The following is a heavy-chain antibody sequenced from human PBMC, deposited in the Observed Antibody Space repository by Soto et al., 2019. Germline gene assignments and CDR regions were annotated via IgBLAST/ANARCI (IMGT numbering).Heavy chain of an antibody. V-gene: IGHV1-69*06. J-gene: IGHJ6*02. CDR3: ARGYSSSWLVVEYYYGMDV. Sequence: QVQLVQSGAEVKKPGSSVKVSCKASGGTFSSYAISWVRQAPGQGLEWMGGIIPIFGTANYAQKFQGRVTTTADKSTSTAYMELSSLRSEDTAVYYCARGYSSSWLVVEYYYGMDVWGQGTTVTVSS. CDR1: GGTFSSYA. CDR2: IIPIFGTA. D-gene: IGHD6-13*01.